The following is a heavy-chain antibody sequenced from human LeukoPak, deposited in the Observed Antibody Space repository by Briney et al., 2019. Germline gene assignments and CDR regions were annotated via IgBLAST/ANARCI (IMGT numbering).Heavy chain of an antibody. CDR1: GGSFSGYY. J-gene: IGHJ4*02. V-gene: IGHV4-34*01. CDR3: ARVGGYSYGSDY. D-gene: IGHD5-18*01. CDR2: INHSGST. Sequence: SETLSLTCAVYGGSFSGYYWSWIRPPPGKGLEWIGEINHSGSTNYNPSLKSRVTISVDTSKNQFSLKLSSVTAADTAVYYCARVGGYSYGSDYWGQGTLVTVSS.